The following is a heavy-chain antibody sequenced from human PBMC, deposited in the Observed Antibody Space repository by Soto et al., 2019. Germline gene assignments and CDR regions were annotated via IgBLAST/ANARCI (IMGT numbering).Heavy chain of an antibody. CDR2: ISYDGSNQ. D-gene: IGHD6-19*01. J-gene: IGHJ4*02. Sequence: PGGSLRLSCAASGFTFNKHGMHWVRQAPGKGLEWVAVISYDGSNQYYADSVKGRFTISRDNSKNTVYLQMTTLRREDAAVYYCAKAHGYSSGWRADSWGQGTRVTVSS. CDR3: AKAHGYSSGWRADS. V-gene: IGHV3-30*18. CDR1: GFTFNKHG.